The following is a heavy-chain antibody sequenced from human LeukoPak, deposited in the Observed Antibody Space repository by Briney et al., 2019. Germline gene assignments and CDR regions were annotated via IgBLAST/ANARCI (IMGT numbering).Heavy chain of an antibody. CDR3: ARYRCSSTSCFVDY. CDR1: GFIFRDYW. Sequence: GGSLRLSCAASGFIFRDYWMSWVRQAPGKGLEYGSAISSNGGSTDYANSVKGRFTISRDNSKNTLYPQMGSLRAEDMAVYYCARYRCSSTSCFVDYWGQGTLVTVSS. D-gene: IGHD2-2*01. J-gene: IGHJ4*02. CDR2: ISSNGGST. V-gene: IGHV3-64*01.